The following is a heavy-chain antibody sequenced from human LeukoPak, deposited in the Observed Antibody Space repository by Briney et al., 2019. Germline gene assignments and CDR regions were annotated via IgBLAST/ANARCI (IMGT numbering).Heavy chain of an antibody. CDR1: GYSISSGYY. D-gene: IGHD3-22*01. J-gene: IGHJ4*02. CDR3: ARLVSSAHFDY. Sequence: SETLSLTCTVSGYSISSGYYWGWIRQPPGKGLEWIGSIYHSGSTYYNPSLKSRVTISVDTSKNQFSLKLSSVTAADTAVYYCARLVSSAHFDYLGQGTLVTVSS. V-gene: IGHV4-38-2*02. CDR2: IYHSGST.